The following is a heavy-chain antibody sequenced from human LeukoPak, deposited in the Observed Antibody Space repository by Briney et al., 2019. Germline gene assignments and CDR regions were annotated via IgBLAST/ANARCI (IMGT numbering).Heavy chain of an antibody. CDR1: GFTFSSYT. J-gene: IGHJ6*03. V-gene: IGHV3-30*02. D-gene: IGHD5-24*01. CDR3: ARGTWATLYYYYMDV. CDR2: IRYDGSNE. Sequence: AGGSLRLSCAASGFTFSSYTMNWVRQAPGKGLEWVSFIRYDGSNEYYADSVRGRFTISRDNSKNTLYLQMNSLRAEDTAVYYCARGTWATLYYYYMDVWGKGTTVTVSS.